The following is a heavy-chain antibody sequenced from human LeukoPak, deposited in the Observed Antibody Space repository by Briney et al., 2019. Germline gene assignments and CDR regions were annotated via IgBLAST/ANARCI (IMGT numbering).Heavy chain of an antibody. CDR3: AKRGPSVTTESYYFDY. J-gene: IGHJ4*02. D-gene: IGHD4-17*01. CDR1: GFTFSSYA. Sequence: GGSLRLSCAASGFTFSSYAMSWVRQAPGKGQEWLSSISGSGDSTYYADSVKGRFTISRDNSRNTLYLQMNSLRAEDTAIYYCAKRGPSVTTESYYFDYWGQGSLVPVSS. V-gene: IGHV3-23*01. CDR2: ISGSGDST.